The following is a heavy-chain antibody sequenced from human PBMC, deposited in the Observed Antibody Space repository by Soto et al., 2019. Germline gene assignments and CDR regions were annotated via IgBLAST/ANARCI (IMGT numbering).Heavy chain of an antibody. J-gene: IGHJ3*02. Sequence: GGPLRLSCAASGFTFTSSAMSWVRQAPGKGLEWVSAISDSGGSTYYADSVKGRFTNSRDNSKNTLYLQMNSLRAEDAAVYDCAKVKRGGPYDAFDIWGQGTMVTVSS. D-gene: IGHD2-15*01. V-gene: IGHV3-23*01. CDR2: ISDSGGST. CDR3: AKVKRGGPYDAFDI. CDR1: GFTFTSSA.